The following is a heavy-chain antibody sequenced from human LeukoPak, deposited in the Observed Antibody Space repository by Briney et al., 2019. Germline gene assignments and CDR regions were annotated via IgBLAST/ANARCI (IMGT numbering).Heavy chain of an antibody. J-gene: IGHJ3*02. CDR2: INSHGGST. CDR1: GFIFNNYA. CDR3: ARGGGYNWNWGYAFDI. Sequence: GGSLRLSCAASGFIFNNYALYWVRQPPGQGLEYVSGINSHGGSTNYANSVKDRFTISRDNSRNTLFLQMGSLRAEDMAVYYCARGGGYNWNWGYAFDIWGQGTMVTVSS. V-gene: IGHV3-64*01. D-gene: IGHD1-7*01.